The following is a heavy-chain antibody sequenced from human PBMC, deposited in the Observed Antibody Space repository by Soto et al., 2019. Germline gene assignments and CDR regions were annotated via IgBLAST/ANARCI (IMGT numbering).Heavy chain of an antibody. CDR2: ISSSSSYI. CDR3: ARGYHYYDSSGYDKWDAFDI. V-gene: IGHV3-21*01. CDR1: GFTFSSYS. J-gene: IGHJ3*02. D-gene: IGHD3-22*01. Sequence: EVQLVESGGGLVKPGGSLRLSCAASGFTFSSYSMNWVRQAPGKGLEWVSSISSSSSYIYYADSMKGRFTISRDNAKNSLYLKMNSLRAEDTAVYYCARGYHYYDSSGYDKWDAFDIWGQGTMVTVSS.